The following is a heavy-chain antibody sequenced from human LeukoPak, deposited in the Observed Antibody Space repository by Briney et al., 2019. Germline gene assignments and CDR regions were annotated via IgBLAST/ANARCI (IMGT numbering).Heavy chain of an antibody. V-gene: IGHV4-4*02. Sequence: PSETLSLTCAVSGGSISGHNWWSWVRPPPGKELEWIGEIYHSGSTNYNPSLQSRVTISVDKSKNQFSLKLSSVTAADTAVYYCARATYSTVWYGRHYFDYWGQGTLVTVSS. CDR2: IYHSGST. J-gene: IGHJ4*02. CDR1: GGSISGHNW. D-gene: IGHD6-19*01. CDR3: ARATYSTVWYGRHYFDY.